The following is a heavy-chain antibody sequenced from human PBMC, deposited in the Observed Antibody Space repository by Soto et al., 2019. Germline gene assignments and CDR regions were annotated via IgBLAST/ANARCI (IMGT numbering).Heavy chain of an antibody. V-gene: IGHV4-59*08. Sequence: QVQLQESGPGLVKPSETLSLTCTVSGGSISSYYWSWIRQPPGKGLEWIGYIYYRGSTNYNPSLKSRVTISGDTSKNQLSLKLSAVTAADTAVYHCARRYGYYFDYWGQGTLVTVSS. D-gene: IGHD4-17*01. CDR3: ARRYGYYFDY. CDR2: IYYRGST. CDR1: GGSISSYY. J-gene: IGHJ4*02.